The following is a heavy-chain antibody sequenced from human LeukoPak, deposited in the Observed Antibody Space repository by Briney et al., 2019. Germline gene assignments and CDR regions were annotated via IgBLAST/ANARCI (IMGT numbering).Heavy chain of an antibody. CDR1: GFTLSSYA. Sequence: GGSLRLSCAASGFTLSSYAMHWVRQAPGKGLEWVALISYDGSSKYYADSVKGRFTISRDNSKNTLYLQMNSLRAEDTAVYYCAKEAITMSYWGQGTLVTVSS. V-gene: IGHV3-30-3*01. CDR3: AKEAITMSY. D-gene: IGHD3-10*02. J-gene: IGHJ4*02. CDR2: ISYDGSSK.